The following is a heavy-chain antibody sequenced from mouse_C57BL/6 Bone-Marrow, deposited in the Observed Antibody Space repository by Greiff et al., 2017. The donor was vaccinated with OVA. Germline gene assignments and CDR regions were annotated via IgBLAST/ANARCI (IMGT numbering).Heavy chain of an antibody. Sequence: DVMLVESGGGLVKPGGSLKLSCAASGFTFSSYAMSWVRQTPEKRLEWVATISDGGSYTKYPDNVQGRFTISRDNAKNNLYLQMRHLKSEDTAMYYCARVSYDYDPDYWGQGTTLTVSS. CDR2: ISDGGSYT. J-gene: IGHJ2*01. CDR1: GFTFSSYA. CDR3: ARVSYDYDPDY. V-gene: IGHV5-4*03. D-gene: IGHD2-4*01.